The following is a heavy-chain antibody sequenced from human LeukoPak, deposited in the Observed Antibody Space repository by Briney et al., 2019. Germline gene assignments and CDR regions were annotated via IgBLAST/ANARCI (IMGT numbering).Heavy chain of an antibody. Sequence: ASVKVSCKASGYTFTRHYMNWVRQAPGQGLEWMGKINPSSGGTGYAQKFQGRVTMTRDTSTSTVYMELTSLRSAGTAVCYCARDGLYCTNGVCSSDIWGQGTLVTVSS. V-gene: IGHV1-46*01. CDR3: ARDGLYCTNGVCSSDI. D-gene: IGHD2-8*01. J-gene: IGHJ3*02. CDR1: GYTFTRHY. CDR2: INPSSGGT.